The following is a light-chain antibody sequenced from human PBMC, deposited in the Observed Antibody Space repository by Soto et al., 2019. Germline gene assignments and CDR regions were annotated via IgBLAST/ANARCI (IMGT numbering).Light chain of an antibody. V-gene: IGLV2-23*01. J-gene: IGLJ2*01. Sequence: QSVLTQPASVSGSPGQSITISCTGTSSDVGNYNLVSWYQQYPGKAPKLMIYEGGKRPSGVSNRFSGSKSGNTASLTISRLQAEDEAYYYCCSFALRSTLIFGGGTKVTVL. CDR1: SSDVGNYNL. CDR2: EGG. CDR3: CSFALRSTLI.